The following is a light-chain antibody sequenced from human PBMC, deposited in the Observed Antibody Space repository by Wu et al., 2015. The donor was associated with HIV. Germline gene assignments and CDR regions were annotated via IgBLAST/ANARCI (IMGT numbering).Light chain of an antibody. CDR3: QQYFSSPQ. Sequence: AIRMTQSPSSLSASTGDRVTITCRATQPINTYLAWFQQKPGKAPKLLISAASTLQSGVPSRFSGSGSGTEFTLTISCLQSEDFATYYCQQYFSSPQFGPGTTVD. CDR1: QPINTY. V-gene: IGKV1-8*01. CDR2: AAS. J-gene: IGKJ3*01.